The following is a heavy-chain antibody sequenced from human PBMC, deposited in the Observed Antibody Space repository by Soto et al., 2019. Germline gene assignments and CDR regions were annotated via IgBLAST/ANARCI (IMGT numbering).Heavy chain of an antibody. CDR2: INPGDSET. D-gene: IGHD3-9*01. Sequence: GESLKISCKGSGYSFTSYWIAWVRQMPGKCLEGMAIINPGDSETKYSPSFQGQVIISADKSINTAYLQWSSLKASDTAMYYCARHATYCAILSGYYFDYWGQGTQVTISS. V-gene: IGHV5-51*01. CDR1: GYSFTSYW. J-gene: IGHJ4*02. CDR3: ARHATYCAILSGYYFDY.